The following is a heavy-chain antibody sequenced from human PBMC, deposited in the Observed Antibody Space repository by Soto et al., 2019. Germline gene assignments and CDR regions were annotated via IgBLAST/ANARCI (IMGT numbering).Heavy chain of an antibody. V-gene: IGHV1-46*01. CDR3: AREARMTTVTRSYWYFDL. Sequence: ASVKVSCKASGYTFTSYYMHWVRQAPGQGREWMGIINPSGGSTSYAQKFQGRVTMTRDTSTSTVYMELSSLRSEDTAVYYCAREARMTTVTRSYWYFDLWGRGXLVTVSS. J-gene: IGHJ2*01. CDR2: INPSGGST. D-gene: IGHD4-17*01. CDR1: GYTFTSYY.